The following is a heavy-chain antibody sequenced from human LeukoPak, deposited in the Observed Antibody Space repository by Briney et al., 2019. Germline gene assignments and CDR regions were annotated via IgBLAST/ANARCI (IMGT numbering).Heavy chain of an antibody. Sequence: GGSLRLSCAASGFTFSRNYMSWVRQAPGKGLEWVSFIYSDNTHYSDPVKGRFTISRNNSKNTLYLQMNSLRAEDTAVYYCARRAGAYSHPYDYWGQGTLVTVSS. CDR2: IYSDNT. CDR3: ARRAGAYSHPYDY. J-gene: IGHJ4*02. V-gene: IGHV3-53*01. D-gene: IGHD4/OR15-4a*01. CDR1: GFTFSRNY.